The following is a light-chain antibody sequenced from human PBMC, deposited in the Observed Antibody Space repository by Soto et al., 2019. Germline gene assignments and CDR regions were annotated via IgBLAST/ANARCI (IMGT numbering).Light chain of an antibody. CDR1: QSVRSW. Sequence: DIQITQSPSTLSASIGDRVTITCRASQSVRSWLAWYQQKAGKAPRLLIYKASTIGSGVPSRFSGSGSGTEFTLTISSLQPDDSATYYCQQYDNYSTFGGGTKVDIK. CDR2: KAS. J-gene: IGKJ4*01. V-gene: IGKV1-5*03. CDR3: QQYDNYST.